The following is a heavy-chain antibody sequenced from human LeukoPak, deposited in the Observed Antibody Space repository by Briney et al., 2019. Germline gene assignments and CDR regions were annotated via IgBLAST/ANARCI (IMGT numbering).Heavy chain of an antibody. V-gene: IGHV3-23*01. Sequence: GGSLRLSCAASGFTFTSYAMNWVRQAPGKGLEWVSTISGSGSSTYYVDSVKGRFTISRDNSKNTLYLQMNSLRAEDTAVYYCAKSEENYYFYGMDVWGQGTTVTVSS. J-gene: IGHJ6*02. CDR3: AKSEENYYFYGMDV. CDR1: GFTFTSYA. CDR2: ISGSGSST.